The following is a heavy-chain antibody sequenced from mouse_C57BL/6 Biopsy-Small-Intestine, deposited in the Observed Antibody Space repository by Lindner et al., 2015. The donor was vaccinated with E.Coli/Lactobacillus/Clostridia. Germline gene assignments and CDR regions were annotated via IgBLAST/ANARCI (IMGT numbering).Heavy chain of an antibody. D-gene: IGHD2-5*01. J-gene: IGHJ2*01. Sequence: VQLQESGPELVKPGASVKMSCKASGYSFTGYFMSWVKQSHGKSLEWIGRINPYNGDTFYNQKFKGKATLTVDKSSSTAHMELRSLTSEDSALYYCARWDSNLYYFDYWGQGTTLTVSP. CDR2: INPYNGDT. CDR1: GYSFTGYF. V-gene: IGHV1-20*01. CDR3: ARWDSNLYYFDY.